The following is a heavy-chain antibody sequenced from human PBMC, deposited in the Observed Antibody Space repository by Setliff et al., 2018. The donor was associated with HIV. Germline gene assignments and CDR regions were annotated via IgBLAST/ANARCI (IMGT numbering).Heavy chain of an antibody. D-gene: IGHD3-16*01. CDR2: ISYDGSNK. CDR3: AAETLPGQSAFDI. Sequence: PGGSLRLSCAASRFAFSIFAMHWVRQAPGKGLEWVAFISYDGSNKYYADSVQGRFSISRDNSKNTLYLQMNSLRAEDTAVYYCAAETLPGQSAFDIWGQGTMVTVSS. V-gene: IGHV3-30*04. J-gene: IGHJ3*02. CDR1: RFAFSIFA.